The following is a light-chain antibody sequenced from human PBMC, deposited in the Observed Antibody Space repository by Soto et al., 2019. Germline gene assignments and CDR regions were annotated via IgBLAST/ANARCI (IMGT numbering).Light chain of an antibody. CDR3: QQYDSYSPIT. CDR2: QAS. CDR1: QTISSW. V-gene: IGKV1-5*03. Sequence: DIQMTQSPSTLSASVGDRVTITCRASQTISSWLAWYQQKPGKAPKLLIYQASILQSEVPSRFSGSGSGTEFTLTISSLQPDESATYYCQQYDSYSPITFGQGTRLENK. J-gene: IGKJ5*01.